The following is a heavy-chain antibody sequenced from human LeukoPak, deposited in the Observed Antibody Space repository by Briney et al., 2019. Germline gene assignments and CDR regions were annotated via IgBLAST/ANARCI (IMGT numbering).Heavy chain of an antibody. CDR2: IYYSGST. D-gene: IGHD6-19*01. Sequence: SETLSLTCTVSGGSISSYYWSWIRQPPGKGLEWIGYIYYSGSTNYNPSLKSRVTISVDTSKNQFSLKLSSVTAADTAMYYCARRAYSSGWYYFDHWGQGTLVTVSS. CDR3: ARRAYSSGWYYFDH. J-gene: IGHJ4*02. CDR1: GGSISSYY. V-gene: IGHV4-59*01.